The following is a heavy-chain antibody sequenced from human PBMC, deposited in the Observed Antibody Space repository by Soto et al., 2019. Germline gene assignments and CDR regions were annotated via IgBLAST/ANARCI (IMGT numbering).Heavy chain of an antibody. J-gene: IGHJ4*02. V-gene: IGHV1-69*13. D-gene: IGHD6-13*01. CDR2: IIPIFGTA. CDR3: ASSLYSSSWYMPFDY. CDR1: GGTFSSYS. Sequence: SVKVSCKASGGTFSSYSISWVRQAPGQGLEWMGGIIPIFGTANYAQKFQGRVTITADESTSTAYMELSSLRSEDTAVYYCASSLYSSSWYMPFDYWGQGTLVTVSS.